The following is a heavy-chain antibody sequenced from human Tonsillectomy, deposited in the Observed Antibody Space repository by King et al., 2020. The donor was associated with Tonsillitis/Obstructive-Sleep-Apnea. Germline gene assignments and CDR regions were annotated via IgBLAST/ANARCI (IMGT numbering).Heavy chain of an antibody. CDR1: GFTFSDYN. CDR2: ISSSSSYT. J-gene: IGHJ4*02. Sequence: VQLVESGVGLVKPGGSLRLSCSASGFTFSDYNMSLIRQAPGKGLEWCSYISSSSSYTNYATSGKGRFTISRYTAKNSLYLQMNSLRAEDTAVYYCARAPYCSSTSCTEYYFDYWGQGTLVTVSS. CDR3: ARAPYCSSTSCTEYYFDY. V-gene: IGHV3-11*05. D-gene: IGHD2-2*01.